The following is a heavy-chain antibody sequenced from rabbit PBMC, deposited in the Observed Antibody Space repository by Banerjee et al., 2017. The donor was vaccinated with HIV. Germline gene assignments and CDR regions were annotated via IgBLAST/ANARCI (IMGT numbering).Heavy chain of an antibody. D-gene: IGHD4-1*01. CDR2: IYTGATGRT. CDR3: ARDLAGVIGWNFNL. CDR1: GIDFSSYYY. J-gene: IGHJ4*01. V-gene: IGHV1S45*01. Sequence: QEQLEESGGGLVKPEGSLTLTCKASGIDFSSYYYIYWVRQAPGKGLEWIACIYTGATGRTYYASWAKGPFTISKTSSTTVTLQMTSLTAADTATYFCARDLAGVIGWNFNLWGPGTLVTVS.